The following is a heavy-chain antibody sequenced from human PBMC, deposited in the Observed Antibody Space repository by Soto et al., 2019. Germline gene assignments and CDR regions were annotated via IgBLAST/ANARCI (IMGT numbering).Heavy chain of an antibody. CDR2: IDSDGTTT. D-gene: IGHD2-15*01. Sequence: GGSLRLSCAASGFTFSSYRMHWVRQAPGKGLVWVSHIDSDGTTTTYADSVKGRFTISRDNAKNTLYLQMNSLRAEDTAVYYCARRSDCSGATCYSGNYFDFWGQGSLVTVSS. CDR1: GFTFSSYR. V-gene: IGHV3-74*03. CDR3: ARRSDCSGATCYSGNYFDF. J-gene: IGHJ4*02.